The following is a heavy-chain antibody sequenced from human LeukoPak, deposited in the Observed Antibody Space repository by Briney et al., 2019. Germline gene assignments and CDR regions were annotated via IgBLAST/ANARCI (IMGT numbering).Heavy chain of an antibody. CDR3: ATYHYDGSGYSVD. CDR2: INHNGST. Sequence: SETLSLTCAVYGGSLGGYYWNWFRQSPGKGLEWIGEINHNGSTNYNPSLKGRVAMSVDTSKNQFSLKLNSVTAADTAVYYCATYHYDGSGYSVDWGQGTLVTVSS. V-gene: IGHV4-34*01. D-gene: IGHD3-22*01. CDR1: GGSLGGYY. J-gene: IGHJ4*02.